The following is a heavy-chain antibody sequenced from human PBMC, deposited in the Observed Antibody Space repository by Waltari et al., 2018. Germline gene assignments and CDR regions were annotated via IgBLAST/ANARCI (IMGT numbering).Heavy chain of an antibody. CDR1: GFTFRNYG. CDR3: ARGSYSSGCDF. V-gene: IGHV3-30*03. J-gene: IGHJ4*02. Sequence: QLVGSGGGVVQPGGSLRLSCADSGFTFRNYGMHWVSQSPGKGLEWVAVILSDGSNEYYADSVKGRFTISRDNSKNTLYLQMNSLRVQDTAVYYCARGSYSSGCDFWGQGTQVTVSS. CDR2: ILSDGSNE. D-gene: IGHD6-19*01.